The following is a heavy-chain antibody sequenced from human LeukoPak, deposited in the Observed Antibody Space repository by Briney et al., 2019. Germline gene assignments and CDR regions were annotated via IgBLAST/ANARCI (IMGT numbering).Heavy chain of an antibody. V-gene: IGHV3-23*01. CDR1: GFTFSSYA. CDR2: ISGSGGST. J-gene: IGHJ5*02. CDR3: ANQNRGSSWYLGWFDP. D-gene: IGHD6-13*01. Sequence: GGSLRLSCAASGFTFSSYAMSWVRQAPGKGLEWVSAISGSGGSTYYADSVKGRFTISRDNSKNTLYLQMNSLRAEDTAVYYCANQNRGSSWYLGWFDPWGQGTLVTVSS.